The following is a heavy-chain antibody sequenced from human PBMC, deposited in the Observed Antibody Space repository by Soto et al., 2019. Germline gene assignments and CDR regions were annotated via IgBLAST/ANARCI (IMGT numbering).Heavy chain of an antibody. CDR2: IYYSGST. Sequence: SETLSLTCTVSGDSIRSYYWTWIRQPPGKGLELIGYIYYSGSTRYNPSPKSRVTISVDMSKNQFSLKLSSVIAADTAVYYCARAYGGFDNGLDVWGQGTAVTVSS. CDR3: ARAYGGFDNGLDV. V-gene: IGHV4-59*01. J-gene: IGHJ6*02. D-gene: IGHD5-12*01. CDR1: GDSIRSYY.